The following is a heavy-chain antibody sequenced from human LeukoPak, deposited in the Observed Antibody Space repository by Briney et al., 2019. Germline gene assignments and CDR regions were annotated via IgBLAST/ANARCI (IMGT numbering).Heavy chain of an antibody. CDR2: INHSGST. D-gene: IGHD2-2*01. CDR3: AGSATHDPGDTVVVFPAARYYGMDV. CDR1: GGSFSGYY. J-gene: IGHJ6*02. V-gene: IGHV4-34*01. Sequence: SETLSLTCAVYGGSFSGYYWSWIRQPPGKGLEWIGEINHSGSTNYNPSLKSRVTISVDTSKKQFSLKLSSVTAADTAVYYCAGSATHDPGDTVVVFPAARYYGMDVWGQGTTVTVSS.